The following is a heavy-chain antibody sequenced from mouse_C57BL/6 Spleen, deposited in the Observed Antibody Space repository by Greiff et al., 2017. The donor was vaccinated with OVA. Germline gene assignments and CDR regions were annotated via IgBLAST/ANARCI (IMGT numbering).Heavy chain of an antibody. CDR1: GYTFTSYW. Sequence: QLQQSGAALAKPGASVKLSCKASGYTFTSYWMHWVKQRPGQGLEWIGNINPSSGYTKYNQKFKDKATLTAEKSSSTAYMQLCSLTYEYSAVYYCARYSNSLDYWGQGTSVTVSS. J-gene: IGHJ4*01. V-gene: IGHV1-7*01. D-gene: IGHD2-5*01. CDR2: INPSSGYT. CDR3: ARYSNSLDY.